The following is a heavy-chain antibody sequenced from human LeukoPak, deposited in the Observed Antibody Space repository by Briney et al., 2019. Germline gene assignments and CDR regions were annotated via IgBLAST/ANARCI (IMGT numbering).Heavy chain of an antibody. CDR3: AKDLALYSRGLSFDY. V-gene: IGHV3-33*06. CDR1: GFTFSSYG. Sequence: GGSLRLYCAASGFTFSSYGMLWVRQAPGKGLEWVAVIWYDGSNKYYADSVKGRFTISRDNSKNTLYVQMNSLRAEDTAVYYCAKDLALYSRGLSFDYWGQGTLVTVSS. J-gene: IGHJ4*02. CDR2: IWYDGSNK. D-gene: IGHD6-25*01.